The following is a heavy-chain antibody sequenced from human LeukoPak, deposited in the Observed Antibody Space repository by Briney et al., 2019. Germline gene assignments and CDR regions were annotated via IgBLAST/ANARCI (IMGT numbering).Heavy chain of an antibody. CDR3: ARHPHYYFDDTAR. D-gene: IGHD3-22*01. Sequence: SETLSLTCTVSGDSLSTSNSYWGWIRQPPGKGLEWIGSMFYSANTYYNPSLKSRVTISVDTSKNQLSLRLSSVTAADTAVYYCARHPHYYFDDTARWGQGTLVTVSS. V-gene: IGHV4-39*01. CDR1: GDSLSTSNSY. CDR2: MFYSANT. J-gene: IGHJ4*02.